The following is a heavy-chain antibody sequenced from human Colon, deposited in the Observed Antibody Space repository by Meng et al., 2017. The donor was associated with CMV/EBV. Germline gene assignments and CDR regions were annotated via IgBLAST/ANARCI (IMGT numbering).Heavy chain of an antibody. J-gene: IGHJ4*02. CDR3: ARGQGYCTSANCLKYYFDF. D-gene: IGHD2-2*01. CDR1: GDSFNAYY. Sequence: SETLSLTCTVSGDSFNAYYWSWIRQSPGKGLEWIGYVFHSGTNYNPSRKSRVTMSADASRNQFSLRLNSVTAADTAVYYCARGQGYCTSANCLKYYFDFWGQGALVTVSS. CDR2: VFHSGT. V-gene: IGHV4-59*01.